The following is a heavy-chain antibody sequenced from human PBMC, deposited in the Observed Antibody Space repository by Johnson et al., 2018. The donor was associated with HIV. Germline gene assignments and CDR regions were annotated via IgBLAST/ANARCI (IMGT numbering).Heavy chain of an antibody. Sequence: VQLVESGGALVQPGRSLRLSCAASGFPFDDYAMHWVRQAPGKGLEWVSGLSWNSGNKGYVDSVKGRFTISRDNSKNTLYLQMNSLRAEETAVYYCARDRLYSSGWYGTDACDIWGQGTMVTVCS. D-gene: IGHD6-19*01. CDR2: LSWNSGNK. CDR1: GFPFDDYA. V-gene: IGHV3-9*01. J-gene: IGHJ3*02. CDR3: ARDRLYSSGWYGTDACDI.